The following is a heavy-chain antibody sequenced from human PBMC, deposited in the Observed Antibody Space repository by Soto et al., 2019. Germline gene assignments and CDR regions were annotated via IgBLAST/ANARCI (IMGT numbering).Heavy chain of an antibody. Sequence: VVSLRLSCAASGFTFSNSWMSWVRQAPWKGLEWVGRIKSKTDGGTTDYAAPVKGRFTISRDDSKNTLYLQMNSLKTEDTAVYYCTTDPYDSSGYYRLRDYWGQGTLVTVSS. V-gene: IGHV3-15*01. CDR3: TTDPYDSSGYYRLRDY. D-gene: IGHD3-22*01. CDR2: IKSKTDGGTT. CDR1: GFTFSNSW. J-gene: IGHJ4*02.